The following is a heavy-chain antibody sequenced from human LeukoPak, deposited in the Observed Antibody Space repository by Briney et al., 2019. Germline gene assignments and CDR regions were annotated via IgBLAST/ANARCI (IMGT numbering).Heavy chain of an antibody. CDR1: GFTFSSYG. V-gene: IGHV3-33*01. J-gene: IGHJ6*02. CDR2: IWYDGSNK. CDR3: ARDAVDTANAV. D-gene: IGHD5-18*01. Sequence: PGGSLRLSCAASGFTFSSYGMHWVRQAPGKGLEWVAVIWYDGSNKYYADSVKGRFTISRDNAKNTLYLQMNSLRAEDRAVYYCARDAVDTANAVWSQGTTVTVSS.